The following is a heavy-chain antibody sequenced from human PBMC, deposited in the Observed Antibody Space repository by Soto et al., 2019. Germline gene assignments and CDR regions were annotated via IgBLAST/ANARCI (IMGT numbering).Heavy chain of an antibody. D-gene: IGHD4-4*01. V-gene: IGHV4-30-4*01. CDR2: IYYSGST. J-gene: IGHJ4*02. CDR3: ARPYSNYETYFFDY. CDR1: GGSISSGDYY. Sequence: SETLSLTCTVSGGSISSGDYYWSWIRQPPGKGLEWIGYIYYSGSTYYNPSLKSRVTISVDTSKNQFSRKLSSVTAADTAVYYCARPYSNYETYFFDYWGQGTLVTVSS.